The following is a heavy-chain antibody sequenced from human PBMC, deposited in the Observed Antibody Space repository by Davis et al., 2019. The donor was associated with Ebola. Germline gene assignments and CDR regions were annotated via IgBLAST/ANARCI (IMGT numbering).Heavy chain of an antibody. J-gene: IGHJ6*02. CDR1: GFTFSSYA. CDR2: ISGSGGST. CDR3: AKSFSSSPRLRYYYGMDV. D-gene: IGHD6-6*01. Sequence: GESLKISCAASGFTFSSYAMSWVRHAPGKGLEWVSAISGSGGSTYYADSVKGRFTISRDNSKNTLYLQMNSLRAEDTAVYYCAKSFSSSPRLRYYYGMDVWGQGTTVTVSS. V-gene: IGHV3-23*01.